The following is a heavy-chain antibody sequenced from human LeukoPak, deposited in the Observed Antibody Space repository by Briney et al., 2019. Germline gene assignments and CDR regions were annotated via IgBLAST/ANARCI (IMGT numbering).Heavy chain of an antibody. Sequence: ASVKVSCKASGGTFSSYAISWVRQAPGQGLEWMGGITPIFGTANYAQKFQGRVTITADESTSTAYMELSSLRSEDTAVYYCVREAGYCSSTSCLGHAFDIWGQGTMVTVSS. V-gene: IGHV1-69*13. CDR2: ITPIFGTA. CDR3: VREAGYCSSTSCLGHAFDI. J-gene: IGHJ3*02. CDR1: GGTFSSYA. D-gene: IGHD2-2*01.